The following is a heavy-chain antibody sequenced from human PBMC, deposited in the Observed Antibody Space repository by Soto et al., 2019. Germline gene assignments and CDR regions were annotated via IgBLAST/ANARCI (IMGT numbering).Heavy chain of an antibody. CDR1: GVTFTNYA. CDR3: ARERSVGYCITTTCPKPFYYYAMDV. CDR2: IIPVFGTP. V-gene: IGHV1-69*13. D-gene: IGHD2-2*01. Sequence: ASVKVSCKASGVTFTNYAFSWVRQAPGQGLEWMGGIIPVFGTPDYAQKFQGRVTITADESMRTASMELSSLRSDDTAVYYCARERSVGYCITTTCPKPFYYYAMDVWGQGTTVTVSS. J-gene: IGHJ6*02.